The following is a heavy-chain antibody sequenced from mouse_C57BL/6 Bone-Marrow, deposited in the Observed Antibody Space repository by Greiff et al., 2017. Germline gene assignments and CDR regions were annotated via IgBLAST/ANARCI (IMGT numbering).Heavy chain of an antibody. Sequence: VQPQQPGAEPVKPGASVKLFLKAFGFTFPSYWMQWVKQRSGQGLEWVGEIDPSDRYTNYNQKFKGKAIMTVDTSSSTGYMQLSSQTAEDSAVYYCAAGSGRYWYFDVWGTGTTVTVSS. CDR3: AAGSGRYWYFDV. CDR1: GFTFPSYW. V-gene: IGHV1-50*01. J-gene: IGHJ1*03. CDR2: IDPSDRYT. D-gene: IGHD1-1*01.